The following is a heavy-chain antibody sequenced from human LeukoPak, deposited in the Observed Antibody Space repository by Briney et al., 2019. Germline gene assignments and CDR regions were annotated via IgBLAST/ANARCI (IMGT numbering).Heavy chain of an antibody. Sequence: GGSLRLSCAASGLTFSGYWVHWVRQAPGKGLVRVSRIDNDGSGTIYADSVKGRFTISRDNAKNTVHLQMNSLRVEDTAVYYCARDVPHNWFDFWGQGILVTVSS. CDR2: IDNDGSGT. V-gene: IGHV3-74*01. J-gene: IGHJ5*01. CDR3: ARDVPHNWFDF. CDR1: GLTFSGYW.